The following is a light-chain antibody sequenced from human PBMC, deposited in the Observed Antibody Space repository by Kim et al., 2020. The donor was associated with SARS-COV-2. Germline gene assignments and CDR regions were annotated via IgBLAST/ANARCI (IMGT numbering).Light chain of an antibody. V-gene: IGLV3-21*04. CDR3: QVWDSSSEHRV. J-gene: IGLJ3*02. Sequence: APGKTARITCWGNNIGSKSVHWYQQKPGQAPVLVIYYDSDRPSGIPERFSGSNSGNTATLTISRVEAGDEADYYCQVWDSSSEHRVFGGGTQLTVL. CDR1: NIGSKS. CDR2: YDS.